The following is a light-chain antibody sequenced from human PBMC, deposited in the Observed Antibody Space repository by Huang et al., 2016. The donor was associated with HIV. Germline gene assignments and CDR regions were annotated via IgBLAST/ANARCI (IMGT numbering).Light chain of an antibody. J-gene: IGKJ1*01. Sequence: DMQMTQSPSSLSASVGARVTLSCRATQAIDNYLAWYQQKPGRVPNLLIYGATTLQSGVPSRSSGSGSGTNFTLTIASLQPEDVATYYCQRYNSVPRMFGQGTKVEIK. CDR2: GAT. CDR3: QRYNSVPRM. V-gene: IGKV1-27*01. CDR1: QAIDNY.